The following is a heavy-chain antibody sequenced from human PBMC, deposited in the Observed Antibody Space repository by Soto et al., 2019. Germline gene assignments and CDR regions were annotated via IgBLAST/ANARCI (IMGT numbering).Heavy chain of an antibody. CDR1: GGTFSSYA. D-gene: IGHD2-2*01. CDR3: AREYHIVLVPAATDIYYYYGMAV. CDR2: IIPIFGTA. J-gene: IGHJ6*02. V-gene: IGHV1-69*12. Sequence: QVQLVQSGAEVKKPGSSVKVSCKASGGTFSSYAISWVRQAPGQGLEWMGGIIPIFGTANYAQKFQGRVTITADESTSTAYMELSSLRAEATAVYYCAREYHIVLVPAATDIYYYYGMAVWGQGTTVTVSS.